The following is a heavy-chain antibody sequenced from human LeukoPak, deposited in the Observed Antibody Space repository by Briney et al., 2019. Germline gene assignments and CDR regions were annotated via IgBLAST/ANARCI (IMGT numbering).Heavy chain of an antibody. V-gene: IGHV1-69*06. CDR3: ARGNDFWSGYWGAHMGAHNWFDP. Sequence: GASVKVSCKASGGTFSSYAISWVRQAPGQGLEWMGGIIPIFGTANYAQKFQGRVTITADKSTSTAYMELSSLRSEDTAVYYCARGNDFWSGYWGAHMGAHNWFDPWGQGTLVTVSS. D-gene: IGHD3-3*01. CDR1: GGTFSSYA. CDR2: IIPIFGTA. J-gene: IGHJ5*02.